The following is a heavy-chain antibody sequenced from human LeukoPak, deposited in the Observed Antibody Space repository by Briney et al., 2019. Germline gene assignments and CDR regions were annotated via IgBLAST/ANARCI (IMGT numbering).Heavy chain of an antibody. Sequence: EASVKVSCKASGGTFSSYAISWVRQAPGQGLEWMGGIIPIFGTANYAQKFQGRVTITADESTSTAYMELSSLRSEDTAVYYCARDRDWAGYSYGFYYWGQGTLVTVSS. CDR3: ARDRDWAGYSYGFYY. CDR1: GGTFSSYA. CDR2: IIPIFGTA. J-gene: IGHJ4*02. D-gene: IGHD5-18*01. V-gene: IGHV1-69*13.